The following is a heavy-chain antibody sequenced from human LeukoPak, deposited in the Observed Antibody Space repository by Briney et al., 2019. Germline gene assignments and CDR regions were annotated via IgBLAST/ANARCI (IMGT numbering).Heavy chain of an antibody. CDR3: ARRGTGWYVDY. CDR2: IYPGDSDT. D-gene: IGHD6-19*01. CDR1: GYSFTNYW. Sequence: GESLEISCKGSGYSFTNYWIGWVRQMPGKGLEWMGIIYPGDSDTRYSPSFQGQVTISADKSISTAYLQWSSLKASDTAIYFCARRGTGWYVDYWGQGTLVTVSS. J-gene: IGHJ4*02. V-gene: IGHV5-51*01.